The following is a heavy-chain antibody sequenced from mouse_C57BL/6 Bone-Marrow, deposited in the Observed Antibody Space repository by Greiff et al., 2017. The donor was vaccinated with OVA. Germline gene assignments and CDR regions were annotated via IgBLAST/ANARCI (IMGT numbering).Heavy chain of an antibody. V-gene: IGHV3-6*01. Sequence: VQLKQSGPGLVKPSQSLSLTCSVTGYSITSGYYWNWFRQFPGNKLEWMGYISYDGSNNYNPTLKNRISITRDTSKNQIFLKLNSVTAEDAATYNCAYSYGSSYRFAYWGQGTLVTVSA. CDR2: ISYDGSN. D-gene: IGHD1-1*01. CDR3: AYSYGSSYRFAY. CDR1: GYSITSGYY. J-gene: IGHJ3*01.